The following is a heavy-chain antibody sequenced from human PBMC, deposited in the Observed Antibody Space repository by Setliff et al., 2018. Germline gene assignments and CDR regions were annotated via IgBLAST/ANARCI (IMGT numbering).Heavy chain of an antibody. Sequence: GASVKVSCKASGDSFTPYGISWVRQAPGQGLEWMGWISADNYKTNHLERFTGENTKTKYAQRFQGRVTMTRDTSISTAYMELSSLRSDDTAVYYCARFSGHNYGSFDSWGQGTLVTVSS. CDR2: ISADNYKTNHLERFTGENTKT. CDR1: GDSFTPYG. V-gene: IGHV1-18*01. D-gene: IGHD5-18*01. CDR3: ARFSGHNYGSFDS. J-gene: IGHJ4*02.